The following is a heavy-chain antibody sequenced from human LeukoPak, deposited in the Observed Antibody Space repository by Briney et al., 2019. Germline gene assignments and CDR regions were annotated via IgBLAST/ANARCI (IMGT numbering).Heavy chain of an antibody. V-gene: IGHV4-39*01. Sequence: PSETLSLTCTVSGGSISSSSYYLGWIRQPPGKGLEWIGSIYYIGSTYYNPSLKSRVTISVDPSKNQFSLKLSSVTAADTAVYYCARTLHDYGTNFDYWGQGTLVTVSS. CDR1: GGSISSSSYY. J-gene: IGHJ4*02. D-gene: IGHD4-17*01. CDR3: ARTLHDYGTNFDY. CDR2: IYYIGST.